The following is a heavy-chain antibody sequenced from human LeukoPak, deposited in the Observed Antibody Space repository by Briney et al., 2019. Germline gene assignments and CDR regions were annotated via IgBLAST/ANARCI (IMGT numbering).Heavy chain of an antibody. V-gene: IGHV3-53*01. CDR3: TRGGGYSYGYYY. D-gene: IGHD5-18*01. J-gene: IGHJ4*02. CDR2: IYSGGGT. Sequence: GGSLRLSCAASGFSFSDNYMSWVRQAPGKGLEWVSLIYSGGGTSYADSVKGRFTISRDNSTNTLYLQMNSLRAEDTAVYYCTRGGGYSYGYYYWGQGTLVTVSS. CDR1: GFSFSDNY.